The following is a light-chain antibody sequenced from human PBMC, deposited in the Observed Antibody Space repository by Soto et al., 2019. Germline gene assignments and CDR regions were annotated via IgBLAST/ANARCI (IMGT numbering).Light chain of an antibody. V-gene: IGLV2-14*01. J-gene: IGLJ3*02. Sequence: QSALNQPASVSGSPGQSITISCTGTSSDVGGSDYVSWYQHHPHRAPKLLIYEVSYRPSGVSDRFSGSKSGNTASLTISGLQAEDEADYYCYSYAGRNIWVFGGGTQLTVL. CDR2: EVS. CDR1: SSDVGGSDY. CDR3: YSYAGRNIWV.